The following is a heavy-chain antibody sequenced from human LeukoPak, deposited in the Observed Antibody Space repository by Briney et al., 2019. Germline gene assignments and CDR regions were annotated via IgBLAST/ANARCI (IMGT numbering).Heavy chain of an antibody. D-gene: IGHD4-11*01. CDR3: ARGSLMAVTGTGLSS. CDR2: INPNSGDT. Sequence: ASVKVSCKASGYTFTGFYMHWVRQAPGQGLEWMGWINPNSGDTNYAQNFQGRVTMTRDTSISTAYVELSRLTSDDTAVYYCARGSLMAVTGTGLSSWGQGTLVTVSS. CDR1: GYTFTGFY. J-gene: IGHJ5*02. V-gene: IGHV1-2*02.